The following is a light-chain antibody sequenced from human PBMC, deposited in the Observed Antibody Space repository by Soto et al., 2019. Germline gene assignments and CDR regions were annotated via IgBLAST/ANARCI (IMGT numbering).Light chain of an antibody. Sequence: ETVLTQAPATLSLSPGVRATLSCGASQSVIRYLAWYQQRPGQAPRLLIYDASYRATGIPARFSGSGSGTDFTLTISRLEPEDFATYYCQRSYSTPRTFGQGTKVDI. CDR1: QSVIRY. CDR2: DAS. V-gene: IGKV3-11*01. CDR3: QRSYSTPRT. J-gene: IGKJ1*01.